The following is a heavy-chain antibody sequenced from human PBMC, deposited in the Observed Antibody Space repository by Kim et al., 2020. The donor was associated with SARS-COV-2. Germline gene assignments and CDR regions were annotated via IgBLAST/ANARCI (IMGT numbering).Heavy chain of an antibody. D-gene: IGHD1-26*01. V-gene: IGHV3-33*01. CDR3: ARDLLVGATSYGMDV. J-gene: IGHJ6*02. CDR2: IWYDGSNK. Sequence: GGSLRLSCAASGFTFSSNGMHGVRQAPGKGLEWVAGIWYDGSNKYYADSVKGRFTISRDNSKNTLYLQMNSLRAEDTAVYYCARDLLVGATSYGMDVWGQGTTVTVSS. CDR1: GFTFSSNG.